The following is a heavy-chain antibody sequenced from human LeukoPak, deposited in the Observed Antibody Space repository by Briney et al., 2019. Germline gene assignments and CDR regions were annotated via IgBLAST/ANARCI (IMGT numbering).Heavy chain of an antibody. D-gene: IGHD3/OR15-3a*01. Sequence: AAVTVSCKTSVYTFTVYYMHWMRHAPGQGLELMGWINLNSGGRNYAQKFQGRVIMTRDTSTSTAYMELNRLRFDDTAVYYCASWAGGTEPIASFDYWGQGTLVTVSS. CDR3: ASWAGGTEPIASFDY. V-gene: IGHV1-2*02. CDR1: VYTFTVYY. J-gene: IGHJ4*02. CDR2: INLNSGGR.